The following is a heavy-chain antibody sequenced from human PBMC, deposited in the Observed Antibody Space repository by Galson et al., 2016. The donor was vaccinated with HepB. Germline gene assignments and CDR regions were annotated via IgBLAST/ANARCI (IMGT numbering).Heavy chain of an antibody. D-gene: IGHD3-22*01. J-gene: IGHJ4*02. Sequence: ETLSLTCTVSGGSISSSSYYWGWIRQPPGKGLEWIGYIYYNGNTLYSPSLNTRVTISVDTSKNQFSLKLTSVTAADTAVYYCARDIYDSSGFYYLSRWGQGTLVTVSS. V-gene: IGHV4-39*07. CDR3: ARDIYDSSGFYYLSR. CDR2: IYYNGNT. CDR1: GGSISSSSYY.